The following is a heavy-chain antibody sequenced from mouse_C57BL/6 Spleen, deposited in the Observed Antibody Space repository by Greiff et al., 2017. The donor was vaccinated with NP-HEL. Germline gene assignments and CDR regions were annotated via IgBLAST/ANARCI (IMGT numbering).Heavy chain of an antibody. Sequence: VQLQQSGAELVKPGASVKISCKASGYAFSSYWMNWVKQRPGKGLEWIGQIYPGDGDTNYNGKFKGKATLTADKSSSTAYMQLSSLTSEDSAVYFCARGGALLRYHYFDYWGQGTTLTVSS. CDR2: IYPGDGDT. J-gene: IGHJ2*01. CDR3: ARGGALLRYHYFDY. V-gene: IGHV1-80*01. D-gene: IGHD1-1*01. CDR1: GYAFSSYW.